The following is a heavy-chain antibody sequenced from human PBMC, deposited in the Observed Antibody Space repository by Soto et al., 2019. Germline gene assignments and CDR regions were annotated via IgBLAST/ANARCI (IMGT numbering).Heavy chain of an antibody. CDR1: GYIFINYY. V-gene: IGHV1-46*01. J-gene: IGHJ4*02. D-gene: IGHD6-13*01. CDR3: ARDLAAGDF. Sequence: QVQLVQSGAEVKKPGASVKVSCKASGYIFINYYIHWVRQAPRQGLEWIGIINPNGGSTNYAQKFRGRVTLARDTSTSTVYMDLSSLRSEDTAMYYCARDLAAGDFWGQGTLVTVSS. CDR2: INPNGGST.